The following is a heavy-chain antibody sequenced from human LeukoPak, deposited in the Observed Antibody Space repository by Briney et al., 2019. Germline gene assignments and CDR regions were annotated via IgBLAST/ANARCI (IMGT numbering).Heavy chain of an antibody. CDR1: GYALSESS. CDR3: ATGRPGSLLDY. V-gene: IGHV1-24*01. D-gene: IGHD1-1*01. CDR2: FDPEDDER. J-gene: IGHJ4*02. Sequence: ASVTVSFKVSGYALSESSMHWVRQAPGKGLGWMGGFDPEDDERVYAQMLQGRVTMTEDTSTDTAYMELSSLRSEDTAVYFCATGRPGSLLDYWGQGTVVTVSS.